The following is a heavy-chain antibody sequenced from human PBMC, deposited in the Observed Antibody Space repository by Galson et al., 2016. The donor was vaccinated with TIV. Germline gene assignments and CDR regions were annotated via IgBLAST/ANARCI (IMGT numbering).Heavy chain of an antibody. CDR2: ITGSGAYT. CDR1: GFTFSSYA. Sequence: SLRLSCAASGFTFSSYAMTWVRQAPGKGLEWVSGITGSGAYTYYGDSVKGRFTISRDNPKNTLCLQMNSLRAEDTVVYYCAKVRDLSGYSIVSFDHWGQGILVTVSS. D-gene: IGHD3-3*01. J-gene: IGHJ4*02. CDR3: AKVRDLSGYSIVSFDH. V-gene: IGHV3-23*01.